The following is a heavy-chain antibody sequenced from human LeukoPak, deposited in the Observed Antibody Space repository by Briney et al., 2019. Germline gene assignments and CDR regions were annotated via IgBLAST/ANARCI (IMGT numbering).Heavy chain of an antibody. CDR1: GFIFSDYY. CDR2: ISSGGSTI. CDR3: ARESGYNDY. J-gene: IGHJ4*02. Sequence: PGGSLRLSCAASGFIFSDYYMSWIRQAPAKGLEWVSYISSGGSTIYYADSVKGRFTISRDNAKNSLYLQMNSLRAEDTAVCYCARESGYNDYWGQGTLVTVSS. V-gene: IGHV3-11*04. D-gene: IGHD3-3*01.